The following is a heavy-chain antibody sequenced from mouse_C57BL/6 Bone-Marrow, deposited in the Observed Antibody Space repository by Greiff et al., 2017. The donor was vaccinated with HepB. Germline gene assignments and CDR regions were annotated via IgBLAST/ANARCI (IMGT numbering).Heavy chain of an antibody. D-gene: IGHD2-3*01. V-gene: IGHV1-26*01. CDR3: AREGWLPHFDY. CDR2: INPNNGGT. J-gene: IGHJ2*01. Sequence: EVQLQQPGAELVKPGASVKISCKASGYTFTDYYMNWVKQSHGKSLEWIGDINPNNGGTSYNQKFKGKATLTVDKSSSTAYMELRSLTSEDSAVYYCAREGWLPHFDYWGQGTTLTVSS. CDR1: GYTFTDYY.